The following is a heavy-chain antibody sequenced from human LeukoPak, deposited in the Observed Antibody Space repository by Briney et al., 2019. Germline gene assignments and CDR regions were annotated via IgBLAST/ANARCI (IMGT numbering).Heavy chain of an antibody. V-gene: IGHV6-1*01. Sequence: SQTLSLTCAISGDSVSSNTAAWNWVRQSPSRGLEWLGRTYYRSKWYNDYALSLRGRITISPDTSKNQFSLQLNFVTPEDTAVYFCARGVSNSRGDWLDPWGQGTLVTVSS. J-gene: IGHJ5*02. CDR1: GDSVSSNTAA. CDR2: TYYRSKWYN. D-gene: IGHD4-23*01. CDR3: ARGVSNSRGDWLDP.